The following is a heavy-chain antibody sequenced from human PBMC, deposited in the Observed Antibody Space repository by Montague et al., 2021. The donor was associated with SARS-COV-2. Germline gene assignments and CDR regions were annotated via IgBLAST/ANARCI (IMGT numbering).Heavy chain of an antibody. CDR1: GGSISSNY. D-gene: IGHD3-22*01. J-gene: IGHJ3*01. CDR2: INYSGNT. V-gene: IGHV4-59*01. CDR3: ARWGRNYFDSTGYDAFDV. Sequence: SETLSLTCTVSGGSISSNYWSWIRQPPGKGLEWIGSINYSGNTNNNPSLKSRVTISVDTSKNQFSLRLTSVTAADTALYYCARWGRNYFDSTGYDAFDVWGLGTLVTVSS.